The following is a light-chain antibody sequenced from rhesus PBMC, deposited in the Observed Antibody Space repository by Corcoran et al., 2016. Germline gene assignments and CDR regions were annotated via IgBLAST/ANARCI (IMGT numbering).Light chain of an antibody. CDR1: QGISNY. Sequence: DIQMTQSPSSLSASVGDRVTITCRASQGISNYLTWYQQKQGKAPKLLIYDASTLQSGVPSRFIGMGSGTDFTITISSMQPEDFAAYYCLQYNSDPYSFGQGTKVEIK. V-gene: IGKV1S21*01. CDR2: DAS. J-gene: IGKJ2*01. CDR3: LQYNSDPYS.